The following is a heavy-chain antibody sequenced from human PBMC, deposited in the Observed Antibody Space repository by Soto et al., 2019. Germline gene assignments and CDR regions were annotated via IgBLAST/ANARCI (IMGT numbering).Heavy chain of an antibody. V-gene: IGHV4-39*01. CDR1: GVSISSHGYF. J-gene: IGHJ4*02. D-gene: IGHD6-19*01. Sequence: QLQLQESGPGLVQPSETLSVTCTVSGVSISSHGYFWGWIRQPPGKGLEWIGMISYSGSTYYSPSFKSRVTISADTSKNQLSLSLSSVTAADSAVFHCTNYNRGWKYWGQRTVVTVS. CDR3: TNYNRGWKY. CDR2: ISYSGST.